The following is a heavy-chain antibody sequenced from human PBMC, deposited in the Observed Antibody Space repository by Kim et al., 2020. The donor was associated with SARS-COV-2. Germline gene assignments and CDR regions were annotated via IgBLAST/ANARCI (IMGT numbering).Heavy chain of an antibody. CDR3: ASCISVAGTIYFQY. V-gene: IGHV4-59*01. J-gene: IGHJ1*01. Sequence: SETLSLTCTVSGGFMNSYYWSWIRQPPGKGLEWIGHMYYSGNTYSNPSLKSRLTISVDASKNQFSLKLSSVTAADTAVYYCASCISVAGTIYFQYWGQGILVTVSS. CDR2: MYYSGNT. CDR1: GGFMNSYY. D-gene: IGHD6-19*01.